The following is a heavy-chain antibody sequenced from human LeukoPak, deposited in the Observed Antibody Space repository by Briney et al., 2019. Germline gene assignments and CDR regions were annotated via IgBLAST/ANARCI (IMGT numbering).Heavy chain of an antibody. Sequence: GGSLRLSCAASGFTFSSYAMSWVRQAPGKGLGWVAAISYHGSFQYYTDSVRGRFTISRDNSKNTLFLQMNSLTADDTALYYCAKEDWDNSAWYGRIEYWGQGTPVTVSS. CDR3: AKEDWDNSAWYGRIEY. J-gene: IGHJ4*02. D-gene: IGHD6-19*01. CDR1: GFTFSSYA. CDR2: ISYHGSFQ. V-gene: IGHV3-30*18.